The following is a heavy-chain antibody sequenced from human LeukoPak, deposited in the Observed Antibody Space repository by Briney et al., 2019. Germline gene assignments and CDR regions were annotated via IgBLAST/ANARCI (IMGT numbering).Heavy chain of an antibody. CDR3: PRDCSGGTCPEEMDF. D-gene: IGHD2-15*01. Sequence: GGSLRLSCTGSGFSFGDYIMSWVRQAPGKGLEWVGFIRSKAYGETIEYAASVKGRFIVWRDDSKNIAYLQMNSLKSEDTAVYYCPRDCSGGTCPEEMDFWGQGTLVTVSS. CDR2: IRSKAYGETI. J-gene: IGHJ4*02. CDR1: GFSFGDYI. V-gene: IGHV3-49*04.